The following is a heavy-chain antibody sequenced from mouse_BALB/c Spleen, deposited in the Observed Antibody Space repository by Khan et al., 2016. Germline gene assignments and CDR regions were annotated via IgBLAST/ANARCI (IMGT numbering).Heavy chain of an antibody. CDR2: IRLKSNNYAT. CDR1: GFTFSNYW. V-gene: IGHV6-6*02. CDR3: TRWAWFAY. Sequence: EVKLEESGGGLVQPAGSMKLSCVASGFTFSNYWMNWVRQSPEKGLEWVAEIRLKSNNYATHYAESVKGRFTISRDDSKSSVYLQMNNLRAEDTGIYYCTRWAWFAYWGQGTLVTVSA. J-gene: IGHJ3*01.